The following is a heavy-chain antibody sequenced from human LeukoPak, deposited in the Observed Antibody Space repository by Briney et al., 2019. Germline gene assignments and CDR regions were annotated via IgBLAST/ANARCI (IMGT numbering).Heavy chain of an antibody. CDR3: VRGAQFYGSGSYDY. CDR1: GFTFSSYW. V-gene: IGHV3-74*01. D-gene: IGHD3-10*01. J-gene: IGHJ4*02. Sequence: GGSLRLSCAASGFTFSSYWMHWVRQAPGKGLVWVSRINSDGSSTSYADSVKGRFTISRDNAKNSLYLQMNSLRVEDTAVYYCVRGAQFYGSGSYDYWGQGTLVAVSS. CDR2: INSDGSST.